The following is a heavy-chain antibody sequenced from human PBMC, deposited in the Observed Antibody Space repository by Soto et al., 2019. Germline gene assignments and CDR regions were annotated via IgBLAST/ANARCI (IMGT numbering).Heavy chain of an antibody. Sequence: QLQLQESGPGLVKPSETLSLTCTVSGGSITSSSYYWGWIRQPPGKGLEWIGSIDYSGSTYYNPSRKSRVTISVDTSKNQFSLKLRSVTAADTAVYYCMLGSGWKDFDYWGQGTLVTVSS. CDR1: GGSITSSSYY. D-gene: IGHD3-22*01. V-gene: IGHV4-39*01. CDR3: MLGSGWKDFDY. CDR2: IDYSGST. J-gene: IGHJ4*02.